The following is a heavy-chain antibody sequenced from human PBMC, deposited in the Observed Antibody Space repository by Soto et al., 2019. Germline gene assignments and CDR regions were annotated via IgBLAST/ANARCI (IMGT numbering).Heavy chain of an antibody. CDR1: GGSISSSSYY. V-gene: IGHV4-39*01. CDR3: ASGMTTTPYNWFDP. Sequence: SETLSLTCTVSGGSISSSSYYWGWIRQPPGKGLEWIGSIYYSGSTYYNPSLKGRVTISVDTSKNQFSLKLSSVTAADTAVYYCASGMTTTPYNWFDPWGQGTLVTVSS. CDR2: IYYSGST. D-gene: IGHD4-4*01. J-gene: IGHJ5*02.